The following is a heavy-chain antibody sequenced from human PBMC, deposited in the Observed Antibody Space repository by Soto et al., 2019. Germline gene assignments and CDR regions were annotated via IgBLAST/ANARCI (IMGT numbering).Heavy chain of an antibody. D-gene: IGHD3-16*02. CDR2: ISYDGSNK. CDR1: GFTLSSYA. CDR3: ARGFVQNYYYYGMDV. V-gene: IGHV3-30-3*01. J-gene: IGHJ6*02. Sequence: XGSLRLSCAASGFTLSSYAMHWVRQAPGKGLEWVAVISYDGSNKYYADSVKGRFTISRDNSKNTLYLQMNSLRAEDTAVYYCARGFVQNYYYYGMDVWGQGTTVTVSS.